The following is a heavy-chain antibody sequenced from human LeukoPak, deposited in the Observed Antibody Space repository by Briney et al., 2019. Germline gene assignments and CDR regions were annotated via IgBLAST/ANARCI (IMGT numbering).Heavy chain of an antibody. D-gene: IGHD1-26*01. V-gene: IGHV3-53*04. CDR3: VKGTPGSRSV. Sequence: GGSQRLSCAASGFTVSNNFMSWVRQAPGKGPESVSIIYSGGDTDYADSVKGRFAISRQNSQNTLYLQMNSLRIEDTAVYYCVKGTPGSRSVWGQGTLVTVSS. CDR2: IYSGGDT. J-gene: IGHJ4*02. CDR1: GFTVSNNF.